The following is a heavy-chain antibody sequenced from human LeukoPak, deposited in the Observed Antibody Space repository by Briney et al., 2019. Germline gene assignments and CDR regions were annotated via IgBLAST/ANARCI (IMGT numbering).Heavy chain of an antibody. CDR1: GFTFSSYA. CDR3: ATEVHGWFDP. V-gene: IGHV3-30*01. CDR2: ISYDGSNK. J-gene: IGHJ5*02. Sequence: GGSLRLSCAASGFTFSSYAMHWVRQAPGKGLEWVAVISYDGSNKYYADSVKGRFTISRDNSKNTLYLQMNSLRAEDTAVYHCATEVHGWFDPWGQGTLVTVSS.